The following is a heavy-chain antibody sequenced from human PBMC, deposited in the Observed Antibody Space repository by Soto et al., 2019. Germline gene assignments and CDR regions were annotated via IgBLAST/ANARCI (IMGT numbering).Heavy chain of an antibody. D-gene: IGHD6-19*01. CDR2: IYYSGST. V-gene: IGHV4-39*01. CDR1: CGSISSSSYY. J-gene: IGHJ3*02. CDR3: ARTVAGVTDAFDI. Sequence: SETLSLTCAVSCGSISSSSYYWGWIRQPPGKGLEWIGSIYYSGSTYYNPSLKSRVTISVDTSKNQFSLKLSSVTAADTAVYYCARTVAGVTDAFDIWGQGTMVTISS.